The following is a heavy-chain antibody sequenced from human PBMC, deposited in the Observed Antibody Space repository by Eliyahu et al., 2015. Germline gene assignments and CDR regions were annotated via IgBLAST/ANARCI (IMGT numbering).Heavy chain of an antibody. Sequence: QVQLQESGPGLVKPSETLSLTCTVSGGSISSYYWSWIRQPPGKGLEWIGYIYYSGSTNYNPSLKSRVTISVDTSKNQFSLKLSSVTAADTAVYYCARGGPYHYYFDYWGQGTLVTVSS. D-gene: IGHD1-26*01. V-gene: IGHV4-59*01. CDR1: GGSISSYY. CDR2: IYYSGST. CDR3: ARGGPYHYYFDY. J-gene: IGHJ4*02.